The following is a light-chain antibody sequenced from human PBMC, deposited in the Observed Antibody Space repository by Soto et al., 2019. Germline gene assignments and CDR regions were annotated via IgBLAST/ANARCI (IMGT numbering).Light chain of an antibody. V-gene: IGLV2-14*01. CDR2: DVT. CDR3: TSYTTSNTYV. J-gene: IGLJ1*01. Sequence: QSALTQPDSVSGSPGQSITISCTGTSSDVGDYNYVSWYQQHPGNVPKLIIYDVTNRPPGVSNRFSGSKSANTASLTISGLQPEDEADYYCTSYTTSNTYVFGNGTKVTVL. CDR1: SSDVGDYNY.